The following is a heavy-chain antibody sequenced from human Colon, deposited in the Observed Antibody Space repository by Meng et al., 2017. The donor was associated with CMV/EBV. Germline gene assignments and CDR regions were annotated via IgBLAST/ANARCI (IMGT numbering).Heavy chain of an antibody. CDR1: GDSVSSASAA. Sequence: ISGDSVSSASAAWNWIRQSPSRGLEWLGRTYYRSQWFNDYAESMRGRITINPDTSQNLVSLHLKSVVPEDTAVYYCARELHGWGTYVYWGQGILVTVSS. J-gene: IGHJ4*02. D-gene: IGHD3-10*01. CDR2: TYYRSQWFN. V-gene: IGHV6-1*01. CDR3: ARELHGWGTYVY.